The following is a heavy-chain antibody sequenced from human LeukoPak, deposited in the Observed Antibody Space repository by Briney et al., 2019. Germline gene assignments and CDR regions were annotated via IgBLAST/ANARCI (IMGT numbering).Heavy chain of an antibody. CDR3: ARGDIVVVPAARPPYYYYYMDV. V-gene: IGHV4-59*01. CDR1: GGSISSYY. Sequence: SETLSLTCTVSGGSISSYYWSWIRQPPGKGLEWIGYIYYSGITNYNPSLKSRVTISVDTSKNQFSLKLSSVTAADTAVYYCARGDIVVVPAARPPYYYYYMDVWGKGTTVTVSS. D-gene: IGHD2-2*01. J-gene: IGHJ6*03. CDR2: IYYSGIT.